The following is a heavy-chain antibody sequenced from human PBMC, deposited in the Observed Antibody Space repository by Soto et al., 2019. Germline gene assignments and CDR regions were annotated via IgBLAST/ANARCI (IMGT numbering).Heavy chain of an antibody. CDR2: IYYSGST. D-gene: IGHD3-9*01. CDR3: ARAELRYFDWLLDY. J-gene: IGHJ4*02. Sequence: PSETLSLTCTVSGGSISSYYWSWIRQPPGKGLEWIGYIYYSGSTNYNPSLKSRVTISVDTSKNQFSLKLSSVTAADTVVYYCARAELRYFDWLLDYWGQGTLVTVSS. CDR1: GGSISSYY. V-gene: IGHV4-59*08.